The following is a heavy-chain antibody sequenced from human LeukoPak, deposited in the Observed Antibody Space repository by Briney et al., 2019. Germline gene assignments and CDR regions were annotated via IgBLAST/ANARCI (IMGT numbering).Heavy chain of an antibody. CDR3: ARDYDILTGSFSMDV. J-gene: IGHJ6*02. Sequence: SETLSLTCTVSGGSTSSGGYYWSWIRQHPGKGLEWIGYIYYSGSTYYNPSLKSRVTISVDTSKNQFSLKLSSVTAADTAVYYCARDYDILTGSFSMDVWGQGTTVTVSS. CDR1: GGSTSSGGYY. CDR2: IYYSGST. D-gene: IGHD3-9*01. V-gene: IGHV4-31*03.